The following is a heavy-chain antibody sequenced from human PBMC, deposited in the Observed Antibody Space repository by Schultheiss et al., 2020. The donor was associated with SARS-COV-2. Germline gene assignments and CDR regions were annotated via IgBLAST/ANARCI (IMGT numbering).Heavy chain of an antibody. Sequence: SETLSLTCTVSGGSIYNYYWSWIRQPPGKGLEWIGSIYHSGSTNYNPSLKSRVTISVDTSKNQFSLKLSFVTAADTAVYYCARAIILRVAFDIWGQGTMVTVSS. J-gene: IGHJ3*02. CDR2: IYHSGST. CDR1: GGSIYNYY. CDR3: ARAIILRVAFDI. D-gene: IGHD3-3*01. V-gene: IGHV4-38-2*02.